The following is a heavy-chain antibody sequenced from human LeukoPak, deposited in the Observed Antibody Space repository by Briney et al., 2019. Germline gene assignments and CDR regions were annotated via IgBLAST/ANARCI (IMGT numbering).Heavy chain of an antibody. D-gene: IGHD5-24*01. V-gene: IGHV3-64*01. CDR1: GFAFNNYA. CDR2: ISGNGGNT. Sequence: PGRSLRLSCAASGFAFNNYAMHWVRQAPGKGLEYVSGISGNGGNTYYANSVKGRFTISRDNSKHTLYLQMGSLRAEDMAVYYCARSKRWLEHYWYFDLWGRGTLVTVSS. J-gene: IGHJ2*01. CDR3: ARSKRWLEHYWYFDL.